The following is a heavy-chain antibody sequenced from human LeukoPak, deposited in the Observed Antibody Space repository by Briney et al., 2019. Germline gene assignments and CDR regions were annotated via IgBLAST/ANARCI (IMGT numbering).Heavy chain of an antibody. J-gene: IGHJ6*04. CDR3: ARALLPNDSGDYTSDV. Sequence: GGSLRLSCAASGFTFSSYAMHWVRQAPGKGLEYVSAISSNGGSTYYANSVKGRFTISRDNSKNTLYLQMGSLRAEDMAVYYCARALLPNDSGDYTSDVWGKGTTVTVSS. D-gene: IGHD4-17*01. CDR1: GFTFSSYA. V-gene: IGHV3-64*01. CDR2: ISSNGGST.